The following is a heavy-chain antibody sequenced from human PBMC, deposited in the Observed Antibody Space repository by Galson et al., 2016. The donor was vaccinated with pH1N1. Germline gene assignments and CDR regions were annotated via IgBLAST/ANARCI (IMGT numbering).Heavy chain of an antibody. CDR2: VNGAGRVT. CDR1: GFNFNSYG. J-gene: IGHJ4*02. D-gene: IGHD2-2*01. V-gene: IGHV3-23*01. CDR3: AKDLPTSWDFDS. Sequence: SLRLSCAASGFNFNSYGMTWVRQAPGRGLEWVSNVNGAGRVTYYADSVKGRFTISRDNSKNTMYLQMNNLSAEDTAVYYCAKDLPTSWDFDSWGQGTRVTVSS.